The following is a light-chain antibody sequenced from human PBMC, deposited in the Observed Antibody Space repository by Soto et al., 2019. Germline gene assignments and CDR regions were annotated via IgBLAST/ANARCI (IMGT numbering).Light chain of an antibody. Sequence: QSVLTQPASVSGSPGQSITISCTGTSSDVGGYNYVSWYQQPPGKAPKLMIYDVSNRPSGVSNRFSGSKSGNTASRTISGLQAEDDADYYSSSYTSSRTLVFGGGTKLTVL. CDR3: SSYTSSRTLV. V-gene: IGLV2-14*01. J-gene: IGLJ2*01. CDR2: DVS. CDR1: SSDVGGYNY.